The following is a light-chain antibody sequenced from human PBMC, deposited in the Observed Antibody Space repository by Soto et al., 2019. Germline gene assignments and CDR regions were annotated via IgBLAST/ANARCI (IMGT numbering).Light chain of an antibody. CDR1: QSVSSN. J-gene: IGKJ5*01. V-gene: IGKV3-15*01. CDR3: QQYNNWPRGT. Sequence: EIVMTQSPATLSVSPGERATLSCRASQSVSSNLAWYQQKPCQAPRLLIYGASTRATGIPARFSGSGSGTEFTPTISSLQSQDFAVYYCQQYNNWPRGTFGQGTRLEIK. CDR2: GAS.